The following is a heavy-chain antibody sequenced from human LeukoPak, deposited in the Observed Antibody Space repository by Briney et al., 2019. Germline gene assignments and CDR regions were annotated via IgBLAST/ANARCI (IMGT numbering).Heavy chain of an antibody. J-gene: IGHJ4*02. CDR3: ARGSGYSGYGDFDY. V-gene: IGHV3-48*04. D-gene: IGHD5-12*01. CDR1: GFTFSSYS. Sequence: GGSLRLSCAASGFTFSSYSMNWVRRAPGKGLEWVSYISSSSSTIYYADSVKGRFTISRDNAKNSLYLQMNSLRAEDTAVYYCARGSGYSGYGDFDYWGQGTLVTVSS. CDR2: ISSSSSTI.